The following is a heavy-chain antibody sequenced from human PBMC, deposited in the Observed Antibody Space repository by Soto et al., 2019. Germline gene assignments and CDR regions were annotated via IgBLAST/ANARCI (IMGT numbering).Heavy chain of an antibody. CDR2: ISYDGSNK. D-gene: IGHD5-12*01. V-gene: IGHV3-30-3*01. CDR1: GFTFSSYA. Sequence: QVQLVESGGGVVQPGRSLRLSCAASGFTFSSYAMHWVRQAPGKGLEWVAVISYDGSNKYYADSVKGRFTISRDNSKNTLYRQRNSLRAEDTAVYYCARDYYRFNSGYGFSMDVWGQGTTVTVSS. CDR3: ARDYYRFNSGYGFSMDV. J-gene: IGHJ6*02.